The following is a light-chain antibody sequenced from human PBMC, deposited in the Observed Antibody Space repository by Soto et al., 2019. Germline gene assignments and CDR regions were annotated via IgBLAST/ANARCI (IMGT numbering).Light chain of an antibody. CDR2: AAS. CDR1: QDINKW. CDR3: QQASSFPHT. Sequence: DIQMTQSPSSVSAPVGDRVTISCRGSQDINKWLAWYQQKPGKTPKLLISAASTLQSGVPSRFSGSGSRIEFTLTIKSPQPDDIGTYYCQQASSFPHTFGQGTKLAIK. J-gene: IGKJ2*01. V-gene: IGKV1-12*01.